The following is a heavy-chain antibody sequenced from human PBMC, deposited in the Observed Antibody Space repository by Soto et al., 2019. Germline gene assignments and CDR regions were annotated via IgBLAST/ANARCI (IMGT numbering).Heavy chain of an antibody. CDR1: GGSISSDNYY. Sequence: QVQLQESGPGLVKPSQTLSLTCSVSGGSISSDNYYWSWSRQQPGKGLEWIGYIFHSGNTYYHPSLATRLTISLDSSKNQFSLILDSVNVADTGVYFCARGHPDETSSWTLNWFDPWGQGIPVTVAS. D-gene: IGHD6-13*01. CDR2: IFHSGNT. V-gene: IGHV4-31*03. J-gene: IGHJ5*02. CDR3: ARGHPDETSSWTLNWFDP.